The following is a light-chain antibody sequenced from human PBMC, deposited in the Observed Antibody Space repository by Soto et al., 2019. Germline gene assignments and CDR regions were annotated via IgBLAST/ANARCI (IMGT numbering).Light chain of an antibody. CDR1: QSVSSD. CDR2: GAS. CDR3: QQYNSWPRYT. J-gene: IGKJ2*01. V-gene: IGKV3-15*01. Sequence: EIVMTQSPATLSVSPGERASLSCRASQSVSSDLAWYQQKPGQAPRLLMYGASTRATGIPARFSGSGSGTEFTLTISSLQSEDFAVYYCQQYNSWPRYTFGQGTKLDIK.